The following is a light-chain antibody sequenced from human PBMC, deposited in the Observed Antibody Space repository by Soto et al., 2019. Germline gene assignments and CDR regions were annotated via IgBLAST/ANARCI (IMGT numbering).Light chain of an antibody. V-gene: IGKV3-20*01. Sequence: ETVSTQSLCNLSLSHGERATLSCRASQSVSGTYLAWYQQTPGQAPRVLIYGASSRAAGIPDRFSGSGSGTDFTLTISRLEPEDFTVYYCKQYGTLPPTVGPGTKVEIK. CDR2: GAS. CDR3: KQYGTLPPT. J-gene: IGKJ3*01. CDR1: QSVSGTY.